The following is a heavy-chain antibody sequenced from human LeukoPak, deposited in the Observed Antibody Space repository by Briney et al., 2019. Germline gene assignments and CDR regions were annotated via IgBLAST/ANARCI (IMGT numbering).Heavy chain of an antibody. CDR3: ARHCSGGSCYSLSGFDI. CDR1: GGSISSYY. CDR2: IYYSGTT. Sequence: SETLSLTCTVSGGSISSYYWSWIRQPPGKGLEWIGYIYYSGTTNYNPSLKSRVTISVDTSKNQFSLKLSSVTAADTAVYYCARHCSGGSCYSLSGFDIWGQGTMVTVSS. D-gene: IGHD2-15*01. V-gene: IGHV4-59*08. J-gene: IGHJ3*02.